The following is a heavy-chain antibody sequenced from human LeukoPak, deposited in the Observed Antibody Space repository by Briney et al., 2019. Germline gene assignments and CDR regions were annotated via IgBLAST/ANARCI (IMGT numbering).Heavy chain of an antibody. J-gene: IGHJ3*02. CDR1: GIAFRSFT. D-gene: IGHD3-3*01. Sequence: PGGSLRLSCAASGIAFRSFTMNWVRQAPGKGLEWVANIKQDGSEKYYVDSVKGRFTISRDNAKNSLYLQMNSLRAEDTAVYYCARAPEYDFWSGYPPGAFDIWGQGTMVTVSS. CDR2: IKQDGSEK. V-gene: IGHV3-7*01. CDR3: ARAPEYDFWSGYPPGAFDI.